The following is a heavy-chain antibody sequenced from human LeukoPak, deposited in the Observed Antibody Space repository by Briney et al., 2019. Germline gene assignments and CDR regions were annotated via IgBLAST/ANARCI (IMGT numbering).Heavy chain of an antibody. CDR1: GLTFSGYC. CDR3: AREGDTTGAAGTEFDY. V-gene: IGHV3-48*01. CDR2: IGSSGSNI. D-gene: IGHD6-13*01. Sequence: GGSLRLSCAASGLTFSGYCMNWVRQAPGKGLEWVSYIGSSGSNIYYSDSVKGRFTISRDNAKNSLYLQMNSLRAEDTAVYYCAREGDTTGAAGTEFDYWGRGALVTVSS. J-gene: IGHJ4*02.